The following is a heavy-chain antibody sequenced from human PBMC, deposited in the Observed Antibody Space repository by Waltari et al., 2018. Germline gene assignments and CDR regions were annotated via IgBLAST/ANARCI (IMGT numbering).Heavy chain of an antibody. CDR1: GYSISSGYY. CDR3: ARLEAVAGNDY. CDR2: IYHSGST. V-gene: IGHV4-38-2*01. J-gene: IGHJ4*02. D-gene: IGHD6-19*01. Sequence: QVQLQESGPGLVKPSETLSLTCAVSGYSISSGYYWGWIRQPPGKGLEWIGSIYHSGSTYYNPSLKSRVTISVDTSKNQFSLKLSSVTAADTAVYYCARLEAVAGNDYWGQGTLVTVSS.